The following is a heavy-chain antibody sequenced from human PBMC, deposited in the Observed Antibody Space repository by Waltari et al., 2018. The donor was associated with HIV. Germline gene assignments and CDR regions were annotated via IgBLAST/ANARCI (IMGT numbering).Heavy chain of an antibody. J-gene: IGHJ4*02. CDR1: GGSFSEYY. Sequence: QVHLQQWGAGLLKPSETLSLTCAVYGGSFSEYYWTWIRQPPGKGLEWIGEINHRGSTDYSPSLRSRLTISVDSSKNQFSLKLTSVTAADTAVYYGATLNRGGGFDSWGQGVLVTVSA. V-gene: IGHV4-34*01. CDR2: INHRGST. CDR3: ATLNRGGGFDS. D-gene: IGHD2-15*01.